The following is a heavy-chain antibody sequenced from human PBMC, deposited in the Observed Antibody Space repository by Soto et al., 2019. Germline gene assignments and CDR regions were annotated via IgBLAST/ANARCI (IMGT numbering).Heavy chain of an antibody. J-gene: IGHJ4*02. CDR1: GGSISRHY. D-gene: IGHD4-17*01. CDR3: ASLYGDPGGYYFDY. V-gene: IGHV4-59*11. CDR2: IYYSGST. Sequence: PSETLSLTCTVSGGSISRHYWSWIRQPPGKGLKWIGNIYYSGSTSYNPSLKSRVNISVDRSKNQVSLKLSSVTAADTAVYYCASLYGDPGGYYFDYWGQGTLVTVSS.